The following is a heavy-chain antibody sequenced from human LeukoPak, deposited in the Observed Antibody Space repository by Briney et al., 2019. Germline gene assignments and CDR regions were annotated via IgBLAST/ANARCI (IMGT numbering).Heavy chain of an antibody. CDR3: ARVDSPGADFDY. Sequence: GGSLRLSCAASGFTFSSYGMSWVRQSPGKGLEWVSAINDDTPYYTDSVKGRFTVSRDKSKGTLYLQMNSLRAEDTAVYYCARVDSPGADFDYWGQGTLVTVSS. CDR2: INDDTP. J-gene: IGHJ4*02. CDR1: GFTFSSYG. V-gene: IGHV3-23*01.